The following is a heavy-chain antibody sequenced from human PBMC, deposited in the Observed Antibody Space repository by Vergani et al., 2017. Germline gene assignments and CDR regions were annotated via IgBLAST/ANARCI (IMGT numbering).Heavy chain of an antibody. CDR3: ARGPYCSGGSCYPTYGMDV. D-gene: IGHD2-15*01. V-gene: IGHV1-2*02. CDR1: GYTFTGYY. J-gene: IGHJ6*02. Sequence: QVQLVQSGAEVKKPGASVKVSCKASGYTFTGYYMHWVRQAPGQGLEWRGWINPNSGGTNYAQKFQGRVTMTRDTSISTAYMELSRLRSDATAVYYCARGPYCSGGSCYPTYGMDVWGQGTTVTVSS. CDR2: INPNSGGT.